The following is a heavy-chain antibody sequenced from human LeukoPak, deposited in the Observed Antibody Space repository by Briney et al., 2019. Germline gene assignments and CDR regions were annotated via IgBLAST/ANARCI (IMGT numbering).Heavy chain of an antibody. Sequence: SETLSLTCTVSGGSISSYYWSWIRQPPGEGLEWIGYIYNIGSTKYNPSLKSRVTISVDTSKNQFSLKLSSVTAADTAVYYCARPKAHYSSSSLPDSWYAEGAFDIWGQGTMVTVSS. CDR3: ARPKAHYSSSSLPDSWYAEGAFDI. CDR2: IYNIGST. D-gene: IGHD6-13*01. CDR1: GGSISSYY. J-gene: IGHJ3*02. V-gene: IGHV4-59*08.